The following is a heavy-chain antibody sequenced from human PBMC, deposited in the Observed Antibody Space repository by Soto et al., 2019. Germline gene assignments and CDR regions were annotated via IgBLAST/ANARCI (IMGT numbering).Heavy chain of an antibody. D-gene: IGHD2-2*01. CDR3: AAEAVVPAAVDWFDP. CDR1: GWPFTSYG. V-gene: IGHV1-3*01. CDR2: IYAANGDN. J-gene: IGHJ5*02. Sequence: SVTVSCKTSGWPFTSYGIHWVREAPVQRLEWMGRIYAANGDNKYSPKFQGRVTITRHTSASTAYMELSSLRSEDTAVYYCAAEAVVPAAVDWFDPWGQGNLVTGSS.